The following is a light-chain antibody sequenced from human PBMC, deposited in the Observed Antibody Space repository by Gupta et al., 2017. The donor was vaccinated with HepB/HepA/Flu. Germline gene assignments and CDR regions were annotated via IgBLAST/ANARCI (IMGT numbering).Light chain of an antibody. J-gene: IGLJ3*02. CDR3: QSADSSGTWV. V-gene: IGLV3-25*03. CDR1: ALPKQY. CDR2: KDS. Sequence: YELTQPPSVSVSPGQTARITCSGDALPKQYAYWYQQKPGQAPVLVIYKDSERPSGIPERFSGSSSGTTVTLTISGVQAEDEANYYCQSADSSGTWVFGGGTKLTVL.